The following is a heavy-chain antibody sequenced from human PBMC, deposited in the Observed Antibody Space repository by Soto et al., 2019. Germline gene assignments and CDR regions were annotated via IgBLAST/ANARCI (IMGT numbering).Heavy chain of an antibody. CDR3: AADYSSSSSVNYYYGRDV. Sequence: SSVKVSCKASGGTFSSYAISWVRQTTGQGLEWMGGIIPIFGTANYAQKFQGRVTITADESTSTAYMELSSLRSEDTAVYYCAADYSSSSSVNYYYGRDVWGQGTTVTVSS. CDR1: GGTFSSYA. D-gene: IGHD6-6*01. V-gene: IGHV1-69*13. J-gene: IGHJ6*02. CDR2: IIPIFGTA.